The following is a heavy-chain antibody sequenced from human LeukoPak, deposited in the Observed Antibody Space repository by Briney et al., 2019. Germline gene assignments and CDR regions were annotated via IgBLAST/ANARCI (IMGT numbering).Heavy chain of an antibody. J-gene: IGHJ6*03. V-gene: IGHV3-64*01. CDR3: ARGRRDGYNSGTNYYYYYMDV. Sequence: GGSLRLSCAASGFTFSSYAMHWVRQAPGKGLEYVSAISSNGGSTYYANSVKGRFTISRDNSKNTLYLQMGSLRAEDMAVYYRARGRRDGYNSGTNYYYYYMDVWGKGTTVTVSS. D-gene: IGHD5-24*01. CDR2: ISSNGGST. CDR1: GFTFSSYA.